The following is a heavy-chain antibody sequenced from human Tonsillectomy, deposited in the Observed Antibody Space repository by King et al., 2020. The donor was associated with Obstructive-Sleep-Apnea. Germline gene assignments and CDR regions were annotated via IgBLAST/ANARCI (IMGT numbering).Heavy chain of an antibody. Sequence: QLQESGPRLVKPSETLSLTCTVSGASMSSYFWSWIRQPAGQGLQWIGRISTSGSPDYNPSLKSRVTMSLDTSKRQLSLNLTSVTAADTAVYYCARGGGLLYFGESDAFDLWGQGTLVTVSS. CDR1: GASMSSYF. D-gene: IGHD3-10*01. CDR2: ISTSGSP. J-gene: IGHJ3*01. V-gene: IGHV4-4*07. CDR3: ARGGGLLYFGESDAFDL.